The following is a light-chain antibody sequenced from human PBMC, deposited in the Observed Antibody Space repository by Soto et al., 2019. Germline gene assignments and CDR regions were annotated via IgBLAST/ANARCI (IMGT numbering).Light chain of an antibody. V-gene: IGLV1-51*01. Sequence: QSVLTQPPSVSAAPRQKVTISCSGSSSIIGNNYVFWYQQLPGTAPKLLIYDNDKRPSGIPDRFSGSKSGTSATLGITGLQTGDEDDYYCATLDRSLSVGVFGGGTKLTVL. CDR3: ATLDRSLSVGV. J-gene: IGLJ2*01. CDR1: SSIIGNNY. CDR2: DND.